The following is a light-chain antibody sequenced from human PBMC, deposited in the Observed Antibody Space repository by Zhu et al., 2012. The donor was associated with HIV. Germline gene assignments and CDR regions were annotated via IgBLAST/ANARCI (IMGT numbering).Light chain of an antibody. CDR2: GAS. Sequence: ETVMTQSPATLSVSPGERATLSCRASQSVSSNLAWYQKKPGQAPRLLIYGASTRPPGIPARFSGSGSGTEFTLTISSLQPEDFAIYYCQQYHSRPPQLTFGGGTKVEIK. CDR3: QQYHSRPPQLT. J-gene: IGKJ4*01. CDR1: QSVSSN. V-gene: IGKV3-15*01.